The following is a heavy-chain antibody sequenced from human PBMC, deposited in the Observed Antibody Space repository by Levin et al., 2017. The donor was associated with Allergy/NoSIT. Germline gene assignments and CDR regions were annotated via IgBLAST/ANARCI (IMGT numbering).Heavy chain of an antibody. CDR2: IYYSGST. CDR1: GGSISSYY. V-gene: IGHV4-59*01. CDR3: ARSHDYDFWSGVPIPYYYGMDV. J-gene: IGHJ6*02. Sequence: SQTLSLTCTVSGGSISSYYWSWIRQPPGKGLEWIGYIYYSGSTNYNPSLKSRVTISVDTSKNQFSLKLSSVTAADTAVYYCARSHDYDFWSGVPIPYYYGMDVWGQGTTVTVSS. D-gene: IGHD3-3*01.